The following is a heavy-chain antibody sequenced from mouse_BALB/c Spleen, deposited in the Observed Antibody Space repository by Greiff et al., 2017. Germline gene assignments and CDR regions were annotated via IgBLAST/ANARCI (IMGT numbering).Heavy chain of an antibody. CDR2: INPSNGRT. Sequence: QVQLQQPGAELVKPGASVKLSRKASGYTFTSYWMHWVKQRPGQGLEWIGEINPSNGRTNYNEKFKSKATLTVDKSSSTAYMQLSSLTSEDSAVYYCARRYYAMDYWGQGTSVTVSS. J-gene: IGHJ4*01. V-gene: IGHV1S81*02. CDR3: ARRYYAMDY. CDR1: GYTFTSYW.